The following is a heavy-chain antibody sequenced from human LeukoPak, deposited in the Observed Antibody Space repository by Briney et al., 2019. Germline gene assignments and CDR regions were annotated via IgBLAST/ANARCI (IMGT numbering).Heavy chain of an antibody. J-gene: IGHJ4*02. D-gene: IGHD1-26*01. CDR3: ARGGSGSYFWASVGGFDY. Sequence: SETLSLTCAVYGGSFSGYYWSWIRQPPGRGLEWIGEINHSGSTNYNPSLKSRVTISVDTSKNQFSLKLSSVTAADTAVYYCARGGSGSYFWASVGGFDYWGQGTLVTVSS. CDR1: GGSFSGYY. V-gene: IGHV4-34*01. CDR2: INHSGST.